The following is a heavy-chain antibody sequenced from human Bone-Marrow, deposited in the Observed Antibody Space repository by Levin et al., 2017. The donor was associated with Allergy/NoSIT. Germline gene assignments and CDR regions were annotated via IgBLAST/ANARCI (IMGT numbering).Heavy chain of an antibody. CDR1: RFTFSAFG. V-gene: IGHV3-33*01. CDR3: ARDLDTSELFDS. J-gene: IGHJ4*02. Sequence: GESLKISCAASRFTFSAFGMHWVRQAPGRGLEWVAVIWYDGSHKFYADSVKGRITISRDNSKNTLYLQVDNLRVDDTAVYFCARDLDTSELFDSWGQGTLVTVAS. CDR2: IWYDGSHK. D-gene: IGHD3-22*01.